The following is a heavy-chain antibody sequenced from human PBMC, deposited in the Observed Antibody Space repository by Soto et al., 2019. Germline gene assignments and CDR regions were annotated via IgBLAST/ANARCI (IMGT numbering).Heavy chain of an antibody. CDR2: INRSGST. CDR1: GGSFSGYY. CDR3: VSGYYDFWSGYYPYFDS. J-gene: IGHJ4*02. V-gene: IGHV4-34*01. Sequence: QVRLQQWGAGLLKPSETLSLTCAVYGGSFSGYYGSWIRQPPGKGLEWIGEINRSGSTNYNPSLKSRVTISVDTSKNQFSLRLSSVTAADTAVYYCVSGYYDFWSGYYPYFDSWGQGTLVTVSS. D-gene: IGHD3-3*01.